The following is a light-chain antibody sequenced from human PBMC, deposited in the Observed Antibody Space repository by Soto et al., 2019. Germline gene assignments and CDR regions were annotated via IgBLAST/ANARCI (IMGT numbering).Light chain of an antibody. CDR1: QDINNY. J-gene: IGKJ4*01. CDR2: DAS. V-gene: IGKV1-33*01. Sequence: DIQMTQSPSSLSSSIGDRVTITCQASQDINNYLNWYQEKPGKAPKMLIFDASNLETGVPSRFSGSGSGTDVSFTISSLQPEDIATYYCQQYDDLPLTFGGGTKVEI. CDR3: QQYDDLPLT.